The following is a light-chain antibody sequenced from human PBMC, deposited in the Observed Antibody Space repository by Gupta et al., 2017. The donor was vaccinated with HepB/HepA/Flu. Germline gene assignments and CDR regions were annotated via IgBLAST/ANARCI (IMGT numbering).Light chain of an antibody. Sequence: DIQMTQSPSSLSASVGDRVTITCQASQDISNYLNWYQQKPGEAPKLLIYDASNLETGVPSRFSGSGSGTDFTFTISSLQPEDIATYYCQQDDNLPFTFGHGTKVDIK. V-gene: IGKV1-33*01. CDR3: QQDDNLPFT. CDR1: QDISNY. J-gene: IGKJ3*01. CDR2: DAS.